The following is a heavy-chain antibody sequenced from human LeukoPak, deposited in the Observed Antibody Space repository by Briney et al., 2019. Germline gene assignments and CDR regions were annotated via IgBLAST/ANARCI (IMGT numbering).Heavy chain of an antibody. CDR3: ATHMGDTYDFWSGYRDVYYYYYYMDV. J-gene: IGHJ6*03. V-gene: IGHV4-59*11. CDR2: IYYSGST. Sequence: KSSETLSLTCTVSGGSISSHYWSWIRQPPGKGLEWIGYIYYSGSTNYNPSLKSRVTISVDTSKNQFSLKLSSVTAADTAVYYCATHMGDTYDFWSGYRDVYYYYYYMDVWGKGTTVTVSS. D-gene: IGHD3-3*01. CDR1: GGSISSHY.